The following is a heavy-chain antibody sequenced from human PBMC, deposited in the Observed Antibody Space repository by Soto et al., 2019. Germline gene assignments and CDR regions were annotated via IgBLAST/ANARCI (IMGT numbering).Heavy chain of an antibody. CDR1: GGSISSYY. J-gene: IGHJ6*02. CDR3: ARCXYSSSWYVDYYYYGMDV. Sequence: PSETLSLTCAVSGGSISSYYWSWIRQPPGKGLEWIGYIYYSGSTNYNPSLKSRVTISVDTSKNQFSLKLSSVTAADTAVYYCARCXYSSSWYVDYYYYGMDVWGQGTTVTVSS. D-gene: IGHD6-13*01. V-gene: IGHV4-59*01. CDR2: IYYSGST.